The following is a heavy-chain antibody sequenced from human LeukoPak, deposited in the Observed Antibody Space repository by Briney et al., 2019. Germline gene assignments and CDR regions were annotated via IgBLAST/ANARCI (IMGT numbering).Heavy chain of an antibody. CDR2: IWNDGSNK. D-gene: IGHD5-18*01. J-gene: IGHJ4*02. Sequence: PGGSLRLPCAASGFTFSTYGMHWVRQAPGKGLECLAVIWNDGSNKYYADSVKGRFTISRDNSKNTLYLQMNSLRAEDSAVYYCARDGYGYFDYWGQGTLVTVSS. V-gene: IGHV3-33*01. CDR1: GFTFSTYG. CDR3: ARDGYGYFDY.